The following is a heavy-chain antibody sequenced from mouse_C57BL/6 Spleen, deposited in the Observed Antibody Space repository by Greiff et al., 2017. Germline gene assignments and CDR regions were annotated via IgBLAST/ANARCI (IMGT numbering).Heavy chain of an antibody. D-gene: IGHD6-1*01. CDR2: ISSGGDYI. Sequence: EVNLVESGEGLVKPGASLKLSCAASGFTFSSYAMSWVHQTPEKRLEWVAYISSGGDYIYYADTVKGRITISTDKARNTLYLQMSSLKSEDTAMYYCTRERSGYFGYWGQGTTLTVSS. CDR1: GFTFSSYA. CDR3: TRERSGYFGY. V-gene: IGHV5-9-1*02. J-gene: IGHJ2*01.